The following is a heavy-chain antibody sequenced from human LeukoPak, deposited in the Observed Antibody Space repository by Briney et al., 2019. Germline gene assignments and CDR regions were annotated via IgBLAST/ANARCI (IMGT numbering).Heavy chain of an antibody. CDR1: GYTFTGYY. V-gene: IGHV1-2*06. CDR3: ARGPSVSSWYRDYYYYGMDV. J-gene: IGHJ6*02. D-gene: IGHD6-13*01. Sequence: GASVKVSCKASGYTFTGYYMHWVRQAPGQGLEWMGRINPNSGGTNYAQKFQGRVTMTRDTSISTAYMELSRLRSDDTAVNYCARGPSVSSWYRDYYYYGMDVWGQGTTVTVSS. CDR2: INPNSGGT.